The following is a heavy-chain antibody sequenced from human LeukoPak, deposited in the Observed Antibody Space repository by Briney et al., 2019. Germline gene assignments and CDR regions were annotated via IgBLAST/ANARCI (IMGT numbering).Heavy chain of an antibody. J-gene: IGHJ4*02. V-gene: IGHV4-38-2*01. CDR3: ARAQDEYSGGRL. CDR2: IYHSRST. Sequence: PSETLSLTCAVSGYSISSGYYWGWIRQPPGKGLEWIGSIYHSRSTYYNPSLKSRVTISVDTSKNRFSLKVSSVTAADTAVYYCARAQDEYSGGRLWGQGTLVTVSS. CDR1: GYSISSGYY. D-gene: IGHD6-25*01.